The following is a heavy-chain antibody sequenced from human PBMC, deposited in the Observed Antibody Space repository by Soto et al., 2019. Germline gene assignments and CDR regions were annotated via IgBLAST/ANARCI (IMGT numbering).Heavy chain of an antibody. Sequence: QFQLVQSGAEVKKPGASVKVSCKASGYNFTRFGISWVRQAPGHGLEWMGWMGAHSGHTRQAQKFQGRLTMTTDASMNTAYNDLRSLTSADTALYYWGRVGQPLAQDDYYQFYGMDVWGQGTTVIVSS. CDR3: GRVGQPLAQDDYYQFYGMDV. CDR2: MGAHSGHT. D-gene: IGHD1-1*01. J-gene: IGHJ6*02. V-gene: IGHV1-18*01. CDR1: GYNFTRFG.